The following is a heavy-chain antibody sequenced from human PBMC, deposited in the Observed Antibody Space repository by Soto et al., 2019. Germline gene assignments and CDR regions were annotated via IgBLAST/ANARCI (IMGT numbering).Heavy chain of an antibody. J-gene: IGHJ4*02. CDR2: IIPIFGTA. Sequence: SVKVSCKDSGGTFSSYALSWVRQAPGQGLEWMGGIIPIFGTANYAQKFQGRVTITADESASTAYMELSSLRSEDTAVYYCARDDSYYDSSGPMLWGQGTLVTVSS. CDR3: ARDDSYYDSSGPML. CDR1: GGTFSSYA. D-gene: IGHD3-22*01. V-gene: IGHV1-69*13.